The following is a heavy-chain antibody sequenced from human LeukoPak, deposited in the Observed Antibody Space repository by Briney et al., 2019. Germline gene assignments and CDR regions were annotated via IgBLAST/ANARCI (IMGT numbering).Heavy chain of an antibody. Sequence: GESLQISCQGSGYGFTYYWIAWVRPVPGKGREWMGIIYPGDSDPRYSPSFQGQVTISADKSISTAYLQWSSLKASDTAMYYCARQLRYFDWSMDVWGQGTTVTVSS. CDR2: IYPGDSDP. CDR1: GYGFTYYW. CDR3: ARQLRYFDWSMDV. D-gene: IGHD3-9*01. J-gene: IGHJ6*02. V-gene: IGHV5-51*01.